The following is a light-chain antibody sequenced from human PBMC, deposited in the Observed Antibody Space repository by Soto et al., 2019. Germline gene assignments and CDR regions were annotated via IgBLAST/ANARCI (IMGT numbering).Light chain of an antibody. V-gene: IGLV1-51*01. CDR3: ATWDGSLPTEV. CDR1: SSTIGNNY. CDR2: DNN. Sequence: QSVLTQPPSVSAAPGQKVTISCSGSSSTIGNNYVSWYQQLPGTAPKLLIDDNNKRPSGIPDRFSGSKSGPSGTLDITGLQAGEEADYYCATWDGSLPTEVFGGGTKLTLL. J-gene: IGLJ2*01.